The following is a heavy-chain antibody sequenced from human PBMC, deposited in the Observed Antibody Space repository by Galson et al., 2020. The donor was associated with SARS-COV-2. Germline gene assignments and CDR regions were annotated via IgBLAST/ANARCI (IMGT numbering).Heavy chain of an antibody. V-gene: IGHV4-39*07. J-gene: IGHJ4*02. CDR1: GGSISSSSYY. CDR2: IYYSGST. CDR3: ASGGSITRIVVVITSHFDY. D-gene: IGHD3-22*01. Sequence: SETLSLTCTVSGGSISSSSYYWGWIRQPPGKGLEWIGRIYYSGSTYYNPSLKSRVTISVDTSKNQFSLKLSSVTAADTAVDYCASGGSITRIVVVITSHFDYWVQGTLVTVSS.